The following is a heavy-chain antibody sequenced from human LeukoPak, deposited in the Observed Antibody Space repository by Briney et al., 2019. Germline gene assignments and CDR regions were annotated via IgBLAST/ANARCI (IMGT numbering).Heavy chain of an antibody. CDR3: ARQGVTPYFDY. CDR2: IYYSGST. D-gene: IGHD4-23*01. V-gene: IGHV4-39*01. CDR1: GGSISSSSYY. J-gene: IGHJ4*02. Sequence: SETLSLTCTVSGGSISSSSYYWGWIRQPPGKGLEWIGSIYYSGSTYYNPSLKSRVTISVDTSKNRFSLKLSSLTAADTAVYYCARQGVTPYFDYWGQGTLVTVSS.